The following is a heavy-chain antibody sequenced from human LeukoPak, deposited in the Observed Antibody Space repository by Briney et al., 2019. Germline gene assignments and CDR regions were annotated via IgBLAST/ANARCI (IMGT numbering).Heavy chain of an antibody. D-gene: IGHD1-26*01. CDR3: ASAPFIENAFDI. J-gene: IGHJ3*02. V-gene: IGHV4-59*01. CDR1: SGSISGYY. Sequence: SETLSLTCNVSSGSISGYYWTWLRQPPGKGLEWIGFIYYSGSTNYNPSLKSRVTMSVDTSKNELSLRMTSVTAADTAVYYCASAPFIENAFDIWGQGTMVTVSS. CDR2: IYYSGST.